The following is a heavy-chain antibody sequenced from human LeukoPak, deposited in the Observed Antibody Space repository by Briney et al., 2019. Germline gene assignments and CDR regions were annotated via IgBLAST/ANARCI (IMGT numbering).Heavy chain of an antibody. CDR2: ISYDGSNN. J-gene: IGHJ4*02. Sequence: PGRSLRLSCAASGFTFSSYAMHWVRQAPGKGLEWVAVISYDGSNNYYADSVKGRFTISRDNSKNTLYLQMNSLRAEDTAVYYCARVLPPVGSSWYSYSPIDYWGQGTLVTVSS. D-gene: IGHD6-13*01. CDR1: GFTFSSYA. V-gene: IGHV3-30*01. CDR3: ARVLPPVGSSWYSYSPIDY.